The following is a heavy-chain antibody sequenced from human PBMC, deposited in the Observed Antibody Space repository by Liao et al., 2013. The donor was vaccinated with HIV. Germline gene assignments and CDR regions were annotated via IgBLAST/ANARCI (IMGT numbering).Heavy chain of an antibody. J-gene: IGHJ3*02. Sequence: QVQLHESGPGVVKTSQTLSVTCSVSGGSIGSYHWSWIRQPAGKGLEWIGRIPTGGSATYNPALKTRLTLSVDTPNNRLSLHLNSVTAADTAVYYCARTGLGYDSFDIWGQGTMVTVSS. V-gene: IGHV4-4*07. CDR2: IPTGGSA. CDR1: GGSIGSYH. D-gene: IGHD5-12*01. CDR3: ARTGLGYDSFDI.